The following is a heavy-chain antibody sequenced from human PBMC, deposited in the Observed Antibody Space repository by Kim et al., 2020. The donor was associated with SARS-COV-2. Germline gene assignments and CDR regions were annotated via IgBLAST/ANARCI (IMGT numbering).Heavy chain of an antibody. Sequence: GGSLRLSCAASGFTVSSNYMSWVRQAPGKGLEWVSVIYSGGSTYYADSVKGRFTISRDNSKNTLYLQMNSLRAEDTAVYYCARDRGLFSGYSYGNYFDYWGQGTLVTVSS. CDR3: ARDRGLFSGYSYGNYFDY. CDR1: GFTVSSNY. J-gene: IGHJ4*02. V-gene: IGHV3-66*01. D-gene: IGHD5-18*01. CDR2: IYSGGST.